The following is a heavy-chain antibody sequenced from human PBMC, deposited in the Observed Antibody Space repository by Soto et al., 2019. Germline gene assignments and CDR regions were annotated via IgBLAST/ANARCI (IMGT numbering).Heavy chain of an antibody. CDR2: MYYSGST. Sequence: SETLSLTCTVSGASISSGGYYWGWIRQHPGKGLEWIGYMYYSGSTYYNPSLKSRVTISVDRSKNQFSLKLSSVTAADTAVYYCARVPGPWGQGTTVTVSS. CDR3: ARVPGP. V-gene: IGHV4-31*03. CDR1: GASISSGGYY. J-gene: IGHJ6*02.